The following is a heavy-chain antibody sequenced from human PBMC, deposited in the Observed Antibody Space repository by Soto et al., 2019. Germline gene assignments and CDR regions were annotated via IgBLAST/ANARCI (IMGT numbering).Heavy chain of an antibody. CDR3: ARARLRHFDWSPFYYGMDV. J-gene: IGHJ6*02. D-gene: IGHD3-9*01. V-gene: IGHV4-34*01. CDR1: GGSFSGYY. CDR2: TNHSGST. Sequence: SETLSLTCAVYGGSFSGYYLSWIRQPPGKGLEWIGETNHSGSTNYNPSLKSRVTISVDTSKNQFSLKLSSVTAADTAVYYCARARLRHFDWSPFYYGMDVWGQGTTVTVSS.